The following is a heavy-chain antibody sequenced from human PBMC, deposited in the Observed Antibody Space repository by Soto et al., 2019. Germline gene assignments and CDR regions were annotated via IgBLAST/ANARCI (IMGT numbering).Heavy chain of an antibody. CDR1: KFTFRTYV. V-gene: IGHV3-30*04. CDR3: ARDMIPMIMGGMSAMDV. D-gene: IGHD3-22*01. CDR2: ISFDGSNK. Sequence: QVQLVESGGGVVQPERSQRLSCAASKFTFRTYVMHWVRQAPGKGLEWVALISFDGSNKYYADSVKGRFTISRDNSKNTMYMQMNRLRHEDKAVYYCARDMIPMIMGGMSAMDVWGQGPTVTVSS. J-gene: IGHJ6*02.